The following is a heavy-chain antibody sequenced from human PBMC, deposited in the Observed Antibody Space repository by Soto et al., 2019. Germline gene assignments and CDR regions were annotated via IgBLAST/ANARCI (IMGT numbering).Heavy chain of an antibody. J-gene: IGHJ4*02. D-gene: IGHD4-17*01. CDR3: AGSSTVTTIIYFHY. CDR2: ISAYNGNT. V-gene: IGHV1-18*01. Sequence: QVQLVQSGAEVKKPGASVTVSCKASGYTSTSYGISWVRQAPGQGLEWMGWISAYNGNTNYAQKLQGRVTMTTDTSTSTAYMELRSLRSDDTAVYYCAGSSTVTTIIYFHYWGQGTLVTVSS. CDR1: GYTSTSYG.